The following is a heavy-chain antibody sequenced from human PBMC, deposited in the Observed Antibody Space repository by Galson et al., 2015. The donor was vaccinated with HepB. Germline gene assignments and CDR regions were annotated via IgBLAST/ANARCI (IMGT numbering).Heavy chain of an antibody. J-gene: IGHJ4*02. CDR1: GFTFSNAW. D-gene: IGHD3-3*01. V-gene: IGHV3-15*01. CDR3: TTDPPWDFWSGYYEVY. CDR2: IKSKTDGGTT. Sequence: SLRLSCAASGFTFSNAWMSWVRQAPGKGLEWVGRIKSKTDGGTTDYAAPVKGRFTISRDDSKNTLYLQMNSLKTEDTAVYYCTTDPPWDFWSGYYEVYWGQGTLVTVSS.